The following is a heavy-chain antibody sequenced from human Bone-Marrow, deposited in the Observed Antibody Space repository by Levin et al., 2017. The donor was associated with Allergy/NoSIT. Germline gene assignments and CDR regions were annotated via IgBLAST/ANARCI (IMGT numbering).Heavy chain of an antibody. CDR2: VSSNNGDT. Sequence: GASVKVSCKLSGYRFGSYAISWVRQAPGQGLEWMGWVSSNNGDTKYAQKLQGRVTMTTDTSTRTSYMELRSLRPDDTAVYFCARDLVSLARRIIGDVNYYSGLAVWGQGTTVIVSS. J-gene: IGHJ6*02. CDR1: GYRFGSYA. V-gene: IGHV1-18*01. CDR3: ARDLVSLARRIIGDVNYYSGLAV. D-gene: IGHD3-10*01.